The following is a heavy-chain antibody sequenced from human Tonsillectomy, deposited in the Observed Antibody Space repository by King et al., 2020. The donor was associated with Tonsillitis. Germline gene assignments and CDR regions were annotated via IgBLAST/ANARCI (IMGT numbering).Heavy chain of an antibody. J-gene: IGHJ3*02. Sequence: VQLVESGGGVVQPGRSLRLSCAASGFTFSSYGMHWVRQAPGKGLEWVAVIWYDGSNKYYADSVKGRFTISRDNSKNTLYLQMNSLRAEDTAVYYCARVGRSCTNGVCAHDAFDIWGQGTMVTVSS. D-gene: IGHD2-8*01. V-gene: IGHV3-33*01. CDR2: IWYDGSNK. CDR1: GFTFSSYG. CDR3: ARVGRSCTNGVCAHDAFDI.